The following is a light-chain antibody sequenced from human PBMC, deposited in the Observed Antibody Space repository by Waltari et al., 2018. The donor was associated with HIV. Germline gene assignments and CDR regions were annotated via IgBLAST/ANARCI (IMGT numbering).Light chain of an antibody. CDR3: SSWDGTLYGVA. V-gene: IGLV1-44*01. CDR2: YNT. CDR1: DSNLGTNT. J-gene: IGLJ2*01. Sequence: QSVLTQPPSASGTPGQTVTIPCSGSDSNLGTNTVNWYQQLPRTAPKLLIYYNTQRPSGVPDRFSGSKSGTSAALAISGLQSEDEALYYCSSWDGTLYGVAFGGGTKVTVL.